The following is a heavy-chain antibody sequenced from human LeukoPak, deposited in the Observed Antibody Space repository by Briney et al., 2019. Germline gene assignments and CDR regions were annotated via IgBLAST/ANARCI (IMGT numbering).Heavy chain of an antibody. CDR3: ARIRRDGYNSDY. V-gene: IGHV3-7*01. CDR2: IKQDGSEK. Sequence: SGGSLRLSCAASGFTFSNYGMHWVRQAPGKGLEWVANIKQDGSEKYYVDSVKGRFTISRDNAKNSLYLQMNSLRAEDTAVYYRARIRRDGYNSDYWGQGTLVTVSS. D-gene: IGHD5-24*01. J-gene: IGHJ4*02. CDR1: GFTFSNYG.